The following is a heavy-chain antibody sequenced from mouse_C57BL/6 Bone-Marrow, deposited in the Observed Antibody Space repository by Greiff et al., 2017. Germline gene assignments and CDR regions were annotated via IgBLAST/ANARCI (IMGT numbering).Heavy chain of an antibody. V-gene: IGHV1-64*01. J-gene: IGHJ3*01. D-gene: IGHD2-4*01. CDR2: IHPNSGST. Sequence: QVQLQQPGAELVKPGASVTLSCKASGYTFTSYWMHWVKQRPGQGLEWIGMIHPNSGSTNYNEKFKSKATLTVDTSSSTSYLQLSSLTSEDSAVYYCARDYDYDGLFAYWGQGTLVTVSA. CDR3: ARDYDYDGLFAY. CDR1: GYTFTSYW.